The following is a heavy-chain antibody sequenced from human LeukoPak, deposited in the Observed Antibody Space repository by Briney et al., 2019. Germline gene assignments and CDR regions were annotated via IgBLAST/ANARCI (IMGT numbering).Heavy chain of an antibody. J-gene: IGHJ6*03. CDR2: ISWNSGSI. CDR3: ASQYYYYYMDV. V-gene: IGHV3-9*01. Sequence: GGSLRLSCAASGFTFDDYAMHWVRQAPGKGLEWVSGISWNSGSIGYADSVKGRFTISRDNAKNSLYLQMNSLRAEDTAVYYCASQYYYYYMDVWGKGTTVTVSS. CDR1: GFTFDDYA.